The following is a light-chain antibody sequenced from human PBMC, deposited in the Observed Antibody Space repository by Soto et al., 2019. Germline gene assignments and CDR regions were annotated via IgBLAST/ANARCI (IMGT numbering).Light chain of an antibody. CDR2: GAS. V-gene: IGKV3-20*01. CDR3: QQYGMSPWT. J-gene: IGKJ1*01. CDR1: QSISSSY. Sequence: DIVLTQSPGTLSLSPGERATLSCRASQSISSSYLAWYQQRPGQAPRLLIYGASSRATGIPDRFSGSGSGTDFTLTISRLEPEDFAVYYCQQYGMSPWTFGQETKVEI.